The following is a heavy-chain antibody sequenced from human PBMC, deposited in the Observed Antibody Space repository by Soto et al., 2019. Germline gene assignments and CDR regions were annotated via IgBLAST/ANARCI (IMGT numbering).Heavy chain of an antibody. CDR2: IWFDGIKQ. V-gene: IGHV3-33*01. CDR1: GFTFRTYA. Sequence: QVQLVESGGGVVQPGRSLRLSCEVSGFTFRTYAMHWVRQAPGKGLEWVAIIWFDGIKQYYADSVRGPFTVSIDSSNNTLYLQMTTLRAEDTAIYYCARVGMDAWGQGTAVTVSS. J-gene: IGHJ6*02. CDR3: ARVGMDA.